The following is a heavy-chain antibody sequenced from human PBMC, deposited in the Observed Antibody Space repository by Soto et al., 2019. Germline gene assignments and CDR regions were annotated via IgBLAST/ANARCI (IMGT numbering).Heavy chain of an antibody. D-gene: IGHD5-12*01. CDR3: VRVVAIPGYPDN. CDR2: IVPIVDTS. Sequence: QVLLVQSGAEVRQPASSVKVSCKTSGGTFSSYAISWVRQAPGQGLEWMGGIVPIVDTSTYAQKFQCRVTITADESTSTVYMELSSMRSDDTAVYYCVRVVAIPGYPDNWGQGTLVTVSS. CDR1: GGTFSSYA. V-gene: IGHV1-69*12. J-gene: IGHJ4*02.